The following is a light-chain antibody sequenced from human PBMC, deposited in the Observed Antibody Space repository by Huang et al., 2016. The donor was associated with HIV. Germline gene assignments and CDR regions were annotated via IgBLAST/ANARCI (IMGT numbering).Light chain of an antibody. V-gene: IGKV3-15*01. Sequence: EIVMTQSPGTLSLSPGERAPLSCRHSQSVSSNLAWYQHKPGQAPRLLIYVESTRATGVPAMFSGSGSGTEFTLTISSLQSDDFVVYYCQQYQDWPRTFGQGTKVEIK. CDR3: QQYQDWPRT. CDR1: QSVSSN. CDR2: VES. J-gene: IGKJ1*01.